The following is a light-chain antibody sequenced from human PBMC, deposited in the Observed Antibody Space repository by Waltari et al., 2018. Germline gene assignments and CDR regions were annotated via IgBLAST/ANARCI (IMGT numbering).Light chain of an antibody. V-gene: IGKV3-11*01. CDR1: QTINNY. Sequence: ETVLTQSPATLSLSPGERATPPCRASQTINNYLARYHQKPGQAPRLLIYDASNRATGIPDRFSGSGSGTDFTLTISSLEPEDFAVYYCQQRYNWPWTFGQGTKVEIE. J-gene: IGKJ1*01. CDR2: DAS. CDR3: QQRYNWPWT.